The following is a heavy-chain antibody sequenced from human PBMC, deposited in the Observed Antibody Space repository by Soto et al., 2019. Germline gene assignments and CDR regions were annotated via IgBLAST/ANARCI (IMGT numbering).Heavy chain of an antibody. J-gene: IGHJ4*02. CDR1: GFTFSQGW. D-gene: IGHD3-10*01. CDR2: IKSKIDGETI. Sequence: GSLRLSCAASGFTFSQGWMSWVRQAPRKGLEWVGRIKSKIDGETIDYSAPVKGRFTISRDDSRNTLNLQMNTLKAEDTAVYYCATILFDFGAYWGQGILVTVSS. CDR3: ATILFDFGAY. V-gene: IGHV3-15*01.